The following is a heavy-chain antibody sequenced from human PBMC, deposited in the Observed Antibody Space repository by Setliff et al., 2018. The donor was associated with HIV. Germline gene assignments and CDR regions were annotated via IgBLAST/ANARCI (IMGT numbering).Heavy chain of an antibody. D-gene: IGHD6-25*01. V-gene: IGHV4-61*01. CDR3: ARYSPRGYTLTGPD. Sequence: KPSETLSLTCTVSGGSVSSGSYYWSWIRQPPGKGLEWIGYIYYSGSTKHNPSLKSRVTISLDTSKNQFSLKLTSVTAADTAVYYCARYSPRGYTLTGPDWGQGTLVTVSS. CDR2: IYYSGST. J-gene: IGHJ4*02. CDR1: GGSVSSGSYY.